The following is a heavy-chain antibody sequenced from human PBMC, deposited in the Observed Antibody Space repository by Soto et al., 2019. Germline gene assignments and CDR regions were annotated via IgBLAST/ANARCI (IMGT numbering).Heavy chain of an antibody. J-gene: IGHJ6*02. CDR2: ISGSSSTV. Sequence: PGGSLRLSVAASGVPFSGYSMNGVRQAPGKGLEWVSYISGSSSTVYYGDSVKGRFTISRDNAKNSLFLQMNSLRAEDTAVYYCAKTYYYSSGSPDGPYYYYGMDVWGQGTTVTVSS. CDR3: AKTYYYSSGSPDGPYYYYGMDV. V-gene: IGHV3-48*01. CDR1: GVPFSGYS. D-gene: IGHD3-10*01.